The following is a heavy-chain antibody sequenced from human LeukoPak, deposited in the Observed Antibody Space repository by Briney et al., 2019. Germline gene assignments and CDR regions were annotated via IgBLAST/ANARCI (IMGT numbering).Heavy chain of an antibody. CDR2: ISGSGGST. CDR1: GFTFSSYA. Sequence: GGSLRLSCAASGFTFSSYAMSWVRQAPGKGLEWVSTISGSGGSTYYADSVKGRFTISRDNSKNTLYLQMNSLKTEDTAVYYCTRRVPATKWFDPWGQGTLVTVSS. CDR3: TRRVPATKWFDP. D-gene: IGHD2-2*01. V-gene: IGHV3-23*01. J-gene: IGHJ5*02.